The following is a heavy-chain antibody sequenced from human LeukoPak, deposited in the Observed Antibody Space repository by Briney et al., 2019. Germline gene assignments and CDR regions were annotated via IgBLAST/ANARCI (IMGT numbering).Heavy chain of an antibody. CDR3: ARDNPSIVGDTATFDP. J-gene: IGHJ5*02. CDR1: GYTFTSYG. Sequence: GASVKVSCKASGYTFTSYGISWVRQAPGQGLEWMGWISAYNGNTNYAQKLQGRVTMTTDTSTSTAYMELRSLRSDDTAVYYCARDNPSIVGDTATFDPWGQGTLVTVSS. CDR2: ISAYNGNT. D-gene: IGHD1-26*01. V-gene: IGHV1-18*01.